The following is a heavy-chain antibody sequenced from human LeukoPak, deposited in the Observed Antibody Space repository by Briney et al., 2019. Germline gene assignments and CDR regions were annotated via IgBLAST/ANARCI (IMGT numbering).Heavy chain of an antibody. CDR2: ISHDGSQA. CDR3: TTIHY. Sequence: GGSLRLSCAASGFTFSSWPMHWVRRAPGKGLEWMTTISHDGSQAYYADSVKGRLTISRDNSKNTFFLQMNNLRVEDTGVYYCTTIHYWGQGTLITVSS. CDR1: GFTFSSWP. J-gene: IGHJ4*02. V-gene: IGHV3-30*01.